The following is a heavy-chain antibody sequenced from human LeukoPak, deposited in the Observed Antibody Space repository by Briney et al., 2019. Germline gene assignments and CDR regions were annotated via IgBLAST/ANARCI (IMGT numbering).Heavy chain of an antibody. J-gene: IGHJ5*02. V-gene: IGHV4-4*07. Sequence: PSETLSLTCTVSGGSISSYYWSWIRQPAGKGLEWIGRIYTSGSTNYNPPLKSRVTMSVDTSKNQFSLKLSSVTAADTAVYYCARDLGSEWLTGYWFDPWGQGTLVTVSS. D-gene: IGHD6-19*01. CDR3: ARDLGSEWLTGYWFDP. CDR2: IYTSGST. CDR1: GGSISSYY.